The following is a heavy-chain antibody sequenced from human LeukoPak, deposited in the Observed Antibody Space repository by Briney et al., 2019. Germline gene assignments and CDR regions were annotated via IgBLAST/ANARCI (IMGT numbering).Heavy chain of an antibody. D-gene: IGHD2-15*01. J-gene: IGHJ5*02. V-gene: IGHV4-30-2*01. CDR3: ARGGYCSGGSCHRIWFDP. Sequence: SETLSLTCAVSGGSISSGGYSWSWIRQPPGKGLEWIGYIYHSGSTYYNPSLKSRVTISVDRSKNQFSLKLSSVTAADTAVYYCARGGYCSGGSCHRIWFDPWGQGTLVTVSS. CDR2: IYHSGST. CDR1: GGSISSGGYS.